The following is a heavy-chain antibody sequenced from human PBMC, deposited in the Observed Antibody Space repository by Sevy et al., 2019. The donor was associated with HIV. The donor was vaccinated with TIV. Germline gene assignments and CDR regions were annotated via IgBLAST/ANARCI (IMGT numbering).Heavy chain of an antibody. CDR1: GFTFGDYA. CDR3: AKPYRTAVAGDYYYSGMDV. J-gene: IGHJ6*02. V-gene: IGHV3-43D*03. CDR2: ISWDGGST. D-gene: IGHD6-13*01. Sequence: GGSLRLSCAVSGFTFGDYAMHWVRPAPGKGLEWVSLISWDGGSTYYADSVKGRFTISRDNSKNSLYLQMNSLRAEDTALYYCAKPYRTAVAGDYYYSGMDVWGQGTTVTVSS.